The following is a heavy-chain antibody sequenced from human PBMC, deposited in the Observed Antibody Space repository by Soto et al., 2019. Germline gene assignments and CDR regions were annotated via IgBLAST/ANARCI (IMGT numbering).Heavy chain of an antibody. CDR3: ARSRAVAGYYYGMDV. CDR2: ISYDGSNK. J-gene: IGHJ6*02. V-gene: IGHV3-30*09. D-gene: IGHD6-19*01. Sequence: GGSLRLSCAASGFTFSSYAMHWVRQAPGKGLEWVAVISYDGSNKYYADSVKGRFAISRDNSKNTLYLQMNSLRAEDTAVYYCARSRAVAGYYYGMDVWGQGTTVTVSS. CDR1: GFTFSSYA.